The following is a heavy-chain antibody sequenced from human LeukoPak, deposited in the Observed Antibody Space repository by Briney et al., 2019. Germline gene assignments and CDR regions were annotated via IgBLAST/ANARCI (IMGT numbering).Heavy chain of an antibody. J-gene: IGHJ6*02. V-gene: IGHV3-23*01. Sequence: GGSLRLSCAASGFTFSSYAMSWVRQAPGKGLEWVSGISNTGGSTYYADSVKGRFTISRDNSKNTLYLQMSSLRAEDTAVYYCAKNLYCGGGSCYPSALGMDVWGQGTTVTVSS. CDR1: GFTFSSYA. CDR2: ISNTGGST. D-gene: IGHD2-15*01. CDR3: AKNLYCGGGSCYPSALGMDV.